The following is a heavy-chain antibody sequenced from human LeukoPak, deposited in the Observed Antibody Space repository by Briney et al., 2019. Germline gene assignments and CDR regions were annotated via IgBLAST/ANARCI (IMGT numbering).Heavy chain of an antibody. CDR1: GGSISSGGYY. D-gene: IGHD2-8*01. CDR3: ARGRDIVLMVFDY. CDR2: IYYSGST. V-gene: IGHV4-31*03. Sequence: PSETLSLTCTVSGGSISSGGYYWSWIRQHPGKGLEWIGYIYYSGSTYYNPSLKSRVTISVDTSKNQFSLKLSSVTAADTAVYYCARGRDIVLMVFDYWGQGTLVTVSS. J-gene: IGHJ4*02.